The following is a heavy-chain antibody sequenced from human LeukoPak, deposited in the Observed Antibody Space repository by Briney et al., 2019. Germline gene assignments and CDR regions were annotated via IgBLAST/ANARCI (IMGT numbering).Heavy chain of an antibody. J-gene: IGHJ4*02. Sequence: GGSLRLSCAASGFAFSSNWMHWVRQTPGKGLVWVSRINSGGSGTSYADSVEGRFTISRDNAKNTLYLQMNSLKGEDTAVYYCATSLGPLTEYWGQGTLVTVSS. CDR2: INSGGSGT. CDR1: GFAFSSNW. V-gene: IGHV3-74*01. CDR3: ATSLGPLTEY. D-gene: IGHD7-27*01.